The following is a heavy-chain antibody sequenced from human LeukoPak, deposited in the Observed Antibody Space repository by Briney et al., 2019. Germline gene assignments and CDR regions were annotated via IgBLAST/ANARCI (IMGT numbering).Heavy chain of an antibody. CDR1: GYTFTGYY. Sequence: ASVKVSCKASGYTFTGYYMHWVRQAPGQGLEWMGWINPNSGGTNYAQKFQGRVTMTRDTSISTAYMELSRLRSDDTAVYYCARDLGVVITSDAFDIWGQGTMVTVSS. J-gene: IGHJ3*02. V-gene: IGHV1-2*02. D-gene: IGHD3-3*01. CDR2: INPNSGGT. CDR3: ARDLGVVITSDAFDI.